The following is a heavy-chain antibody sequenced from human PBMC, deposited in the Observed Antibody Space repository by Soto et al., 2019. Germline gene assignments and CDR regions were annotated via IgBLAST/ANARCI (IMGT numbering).Heavy chain of an antibody. CDR3: ARRSRSWFDA. Sequence: QVQLQESGPGLVKPSGTLSLTCGVSVSGGSMSSNNWWSWVRQSPGKGPEWIGEIYHTESTHYNPSLKSRVTILIDKSKNQFSLKLSSVIAADTAVYYCARRSRSWFDAWGPGTLVTVSS. J-gene: IGHJ5*02. D-gene: IGHD1-1*01. V-gene: IGHV4-4*02. CDR1: GGSMSSNNW. CDR2: IYHTEST.